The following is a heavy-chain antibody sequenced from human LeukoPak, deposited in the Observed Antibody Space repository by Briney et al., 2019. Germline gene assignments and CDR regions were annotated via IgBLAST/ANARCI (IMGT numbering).Heavy chain of an antibody. CDR1: GYTFTGYY. D-gene: IGHD3-9*01. CDR3: ARGKGNILTGYSPPDY. J-gene: IGHJ4*02. CDR2: IKPNSGGT. V-gene: IGHV1-2*02. Sequence: GASVTVSCMASGYTFTGYYMHWVRQPPGQGLEWMRWIKPNSGGTNYAQKFQGRVTMTRDTSISTAYMELSRLRSDDTAVYYCARGKGNILTGYSPPDYWGQGTLVTVSS.